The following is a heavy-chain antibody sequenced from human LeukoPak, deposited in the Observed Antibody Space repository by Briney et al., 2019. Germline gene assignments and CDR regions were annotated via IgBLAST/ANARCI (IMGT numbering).Heavy chain of an antibody. D-gene: IGHD2-2*01. CDR1: GFTFSSYG. Sequence: PGGSLRLSCATSGFTFSSYGMHWVRQAPGKGLEWVAVIWYDGGNKYCADSVKGRFTISRDNSKNTLYLQMNSLRAEDTAVYHCARDWAYVAGYCSSTSCSPGLSLSGMDVWGQGTTVTVSS. V-gene: IGHV3-33*01. J-gene: IGHJ6*02. CDR3: ARDWAYVAGYCSSTSCSPGLSLSGMDV. CDR2: IWYDGGNK.